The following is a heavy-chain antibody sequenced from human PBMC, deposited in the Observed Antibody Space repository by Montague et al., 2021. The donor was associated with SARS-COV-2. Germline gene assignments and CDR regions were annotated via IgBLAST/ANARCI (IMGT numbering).Heavy chain of an antibody. V-gene: IGHV4-39*07. CDR1: GDSVRTYSYY. CDR2: IYYGGST. J-gene: IGHJ1*01. CDR3: ASSPLRTSGANWYDKYFQH. D-gene: IGHD1-1*01. Sequence: SETLSLTCTVSGDSVRTYSYYWGWIRQPPGKGLEWIGSIYYGGSTTYNPSLKSRVTISVDTSNNQFSLKLTSLTAADTAVYSCASSPLRTSGANWYDKYFQHWGQGTRVTVSS.